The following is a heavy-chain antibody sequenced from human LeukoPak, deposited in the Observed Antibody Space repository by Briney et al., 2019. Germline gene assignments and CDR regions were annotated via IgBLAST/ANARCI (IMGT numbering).Heavy chain of an antibody. J-gene: IGHJ4*02. Sequence: PWETLSLTCTVSGGSISSYYWSWIRQPPGKGLEWIGYIYYSGSTNYNPSLKSRVTISVDTSKNQFSLKLSSVTAADTAVYYCARVVYYYDSSGYVDYWGQGTLVTVSS. CDR1: GGSISSYY. V-gene: IGHV4-59*01. CDR2: IYYSGST. D-gene: IGHD3-22*01. CDR3: ARVVYYYDSSGYVDY.